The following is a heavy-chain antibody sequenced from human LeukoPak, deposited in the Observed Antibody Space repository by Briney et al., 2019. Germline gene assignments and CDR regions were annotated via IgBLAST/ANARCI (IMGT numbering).Heavy chain of an antibody. CDR2: IRESGEST. D-gene: IGHD3-10*01. V-gene: IGHV3-23*01. J-gene: IGHJ4*02. CDR1: GFSFSSYD. Sequence: GGSLRLSCAASGFSFSSYDMSWVRQAPGKGLEWVSAIRESGESTYYADSVKGRFTISRDNSRNMLYLQMSSLRAEDTAVYYCALTDGSGSYWLYWGQGTLVTVSS. CDR3: ALTDGSGSYWLY.